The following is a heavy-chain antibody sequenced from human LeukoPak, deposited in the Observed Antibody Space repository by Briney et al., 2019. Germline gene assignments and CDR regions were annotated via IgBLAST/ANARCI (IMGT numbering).Heavy chain of an antibody. Sequence: SETLSLTCIVSGGSISSYYWSWIRQPPGKGLEWIGYIYYSGSTNYNPSLKSRVTISVDTSKNQFSLKLSSVTAADTAVYYCARGVLDYDFWSGYYTGIGGHFDYWGQGTLVTVSS. D-gene: IGHD3-3*01. CDR2: IYYSGST. V-gene: IGHV4-59*01. CDR3: ARGVLDYDFWSGYYTGIGGHFDY. CDR1: GGSISSYY. J-gene: IGHJ4*02.